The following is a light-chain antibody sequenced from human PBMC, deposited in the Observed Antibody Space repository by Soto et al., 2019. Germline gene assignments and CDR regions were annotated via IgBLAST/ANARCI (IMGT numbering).Light chain of an antibody. CDR3: QQCYMGWT. V-gene: IGKV1-5*01. J-gene: IGKJ1*01. Sequence: DIQMTQSPSTLSASVGDRVTITCRASQSIGRFLAWYQHQPGIAPKLLIYDASTLESGVPSRFSDTGSGTEFTFSITSLQPEDFGTYYCQQCYMGWTFGQGTKVDFK. CDR1: QSIGRF. CDR2: DAS.